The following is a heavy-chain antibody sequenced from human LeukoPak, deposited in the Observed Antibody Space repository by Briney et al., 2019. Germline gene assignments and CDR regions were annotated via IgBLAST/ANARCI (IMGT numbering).Heavy chain of an antibody. D-gene: IGHD3-10*01. CDR2: IYYSGST. CDR1: GGSISSYY. J-gene: IGHJ4*02. Sequence: SETLSLTCTVSGGSISSYYWSWIRQPPGKGLEWIGYIYYSGSTNYNPSLKSRVTMSVDTSKNQFSLKLSSVTAADTAVYYCARDMYYYGSGRLYDYWGQGTLVTVSS. V-gene: IGHV4-59*12. CDR3: ARDMYYYGSGRLYDY.